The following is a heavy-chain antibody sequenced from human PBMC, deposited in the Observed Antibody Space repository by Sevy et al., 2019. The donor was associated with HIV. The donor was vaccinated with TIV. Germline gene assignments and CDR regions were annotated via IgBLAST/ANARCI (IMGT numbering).Heavy chain of an antibody. CDR3: ARGRWGADTRNYYFDS. CDR1: GFTFSSYA. Sequence: GGSLRLSCAASGFTFSSYAIHWVRQAPGKGLEWVAVISYDESKKYYADSVKGRFTIPRDNSKNTRYLQMNSLGAEDTAVSYCARGRWGADTRNYYFDSWGQGTLVTVSS. V-gene: IGHV3-30-3*01. J-gene: IGHJ4*02. CDR2: ISYDESKK. D-gene: IGHD1-26*01.